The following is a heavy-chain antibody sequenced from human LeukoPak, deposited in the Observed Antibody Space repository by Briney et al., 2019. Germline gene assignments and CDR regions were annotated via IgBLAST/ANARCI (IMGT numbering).Heavy chain of an antibody. Sequence: PSETLSLTCTVSGGSISSQYWSWIRQPPGKGLEWIGYMYYSGSTNYNPSLKSRVTISVDTSKNQFSVKLSSVTAADTAVYYCATGLGATDYWGQGTLVTVSS. D-gene: IGHD1-26*01. V-gene: IGHV4-59*08. CDR1: GGSISSQY. CDR2: MYYSGST. J-gene: IGHJ4*02. CDR3: ATGLGATDY.